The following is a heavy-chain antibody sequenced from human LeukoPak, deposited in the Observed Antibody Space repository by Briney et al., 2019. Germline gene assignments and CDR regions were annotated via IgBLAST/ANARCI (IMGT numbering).Heavy chain of an antibody. CDR1: GFPFDRYW. CDR2: IKHYRSEK. CDR3: ARQPIYEAYFDF. J-gene: IGHJ4*02. Sequence: GGSLRLSCAASGFPFDRYWMSWVRLAPGKGLEWVGNIKHYRSEKTFVDSVKGRFTISRDNAENSLYLQMNSLRAEDTAVYYCARQPIYEAYFDFWGQGTLVTVSS. D-gene: IGHD3-16*01. V-gene: IGHV3-7*01.